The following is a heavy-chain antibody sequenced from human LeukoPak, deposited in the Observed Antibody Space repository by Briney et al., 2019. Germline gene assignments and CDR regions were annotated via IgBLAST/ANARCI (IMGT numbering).Heavy chain of an antibody. CDR1: GFTFGDYG. Sequence: PGRSLRLSCTASGFTFGDYGMSWVRQAPGKGLEWVGFIRSKAYGGTTEYAASVKGRFTISRDDSKSIAYLQMNSLRAEDTAVYYCAKDGYDSSGYLIAFDYWGQGTLVTVSS. D-gene: IGHD3-22*01. CDR2: IRSKAYGGTT. CDR3: AKDGYDSSGYLIAFDY. V-gene: IGHV3-49*04. J-gene: IGHJ4*02.